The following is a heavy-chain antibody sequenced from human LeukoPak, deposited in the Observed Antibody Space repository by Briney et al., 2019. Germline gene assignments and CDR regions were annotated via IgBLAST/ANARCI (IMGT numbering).Heavy chain of an antibody. CDR1: GGSFSGYY. CDR2: INHSGST. V-gene: IGHV4-34*01. J-gene: IGHJ4*02. Sequence: SETLSLTCAVYGGSFSGYYWSWICQPPGKGLEWIGEINHSGSTNYNPSLKSRVTISVDTSKNQFSLKLSSVTAADTAVYYCARGPKITIFGVVKRAYFDYWGQGTLVTVSS. CDR3: ARGPKITIFGVVKRAYFDY. D-gene: IGHD3-3*01.